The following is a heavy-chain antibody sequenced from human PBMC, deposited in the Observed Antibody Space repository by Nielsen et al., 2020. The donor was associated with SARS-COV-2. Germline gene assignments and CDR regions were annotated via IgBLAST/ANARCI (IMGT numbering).Heavy chain of an antibody. D-gene: IGHD3-10*01. CDR1: GFTFNIYA. J-gene: IGHJ3*01. V-gene: IGHV3-23*01. CDR3: AKDGVVRGDALDL. Sequence: GESLKISCAASGFTFNIYAMAWVRRAPGRGLQWVTGVSASGGSTYYTDSVKGRFSISIDNSKNTLFLQMHSLRVEGTALYYCAKDGVVRGDALDLWGQGTMVTVSS. CDR2: VSASGGST.